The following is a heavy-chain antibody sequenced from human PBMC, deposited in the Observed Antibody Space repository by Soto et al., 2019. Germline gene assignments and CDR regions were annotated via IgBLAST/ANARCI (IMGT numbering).Heavy chain of an antibody. Sequence: SETLSLTCTVSGGSISSGGYYWSWIRQHPGKGLEWIGYIYYSGSTYYNPSLKSRVTISVDTSKNQFSLKLSSVTAADTAVYYCARANGRLGRLRPQDYYYYGMDVWGQGTTVTVSS. CDR1: GGSISSGGYY. D-gene: IGHD5-12*01. J-gene: IGHJ6*02. V-gene: IGHV4-31*03. CDR3: ARANGRLGRLRPQDYYYYGMDV. CDR2: IYYSGST.